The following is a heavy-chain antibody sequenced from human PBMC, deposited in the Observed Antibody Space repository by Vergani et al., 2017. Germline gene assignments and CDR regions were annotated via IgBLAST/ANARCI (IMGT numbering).Heavy chain of an antibody. J-gene: IGHJ6*02. Sequence: QVQLVQSGAEVKKPGASVKVSCKASGYTFTSYYMHWVRQAPGQGLEWMGIINPSGGSTSYAQKFQGRVTMTRDTSTSTVYMELSSLRAEDTAVYYCAKHRPPITMIVVVITAYGMDVWGQGTTVTVSS. V-gene: IGHV1-46*01. CDR3: AKHRPPITMIVVVITAYGMDV. D-gene: IGHD3-22*01. CDR1: GYTFTSYY. CDR2: INPSGGST.